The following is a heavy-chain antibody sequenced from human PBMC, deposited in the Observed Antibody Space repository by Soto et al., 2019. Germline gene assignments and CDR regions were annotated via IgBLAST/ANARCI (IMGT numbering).Heavy chain of an antibody. D-gene: IGHD2-2*01. CDR2: IIPIPGTA. J-gene: IGHJ6*02. V-gene: IGHV1-69*01. CDR3: ARSQGSSTSLEVYYYYYYGMDV. CDR1: GGTFGSYA. Sequence: QVQLVQSGAEVKKHGSSVKVSCKASGGTFGSYAISWVRQAPGQGLEWMGGIIPIPGTANYAQKFKGRVTIAADESTSTAYMELSSLRSEYTAVYYCARSQGSSTSLEVYYYYYYGMDVWGQGTTVTVAS.